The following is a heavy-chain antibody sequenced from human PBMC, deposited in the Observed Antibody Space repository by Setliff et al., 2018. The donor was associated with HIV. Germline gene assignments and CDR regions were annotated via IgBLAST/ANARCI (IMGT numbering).Heavy chain of an antibody. CDR1: GFNFGEYA. CDR2: IRTKAYSGTT. Sequence: GGSLRLSCSASGFNFGEYAPSWVRQAPGKGLEWVAFIRTKAYSGTTEYAASVKDRFTISRDDSKSIAYLQMNSLKTEDSAVYYCSRDVLTNNYYYYGMDVWGQGTTVTVSS. CDR3: SRDVLTNNYYYYGMDV. J-gene: IGHJ6*02. V-gene: IGHV3-49*04. D-gene: IGHD4-4*01.